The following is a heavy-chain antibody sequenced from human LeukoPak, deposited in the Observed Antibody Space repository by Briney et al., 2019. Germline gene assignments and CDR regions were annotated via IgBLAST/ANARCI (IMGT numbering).Heavy chain of an antibody. CDR3: TRAPPECRSDNCPYGADY. D-gene: IGHD1-1*01. CDR2: IYSGASGT. CDR1: GFTVSSNY. Sequence: GGSLRLSCAASGFTVSSNYMSWVRQAPGKGLECISVIYSGASGTYYADSVKGRFTISRDSSKDTLYLQMNSLRADDTAVYYCTRAPPECRSDNCPYGADYWGQGTLVTVSS. V-gene: IGHV3-66*01. J-gene: IGHJ4*02.